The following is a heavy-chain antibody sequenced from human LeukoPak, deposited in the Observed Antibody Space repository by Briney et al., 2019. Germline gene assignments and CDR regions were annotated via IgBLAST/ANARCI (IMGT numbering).Heavy chain of an antibody. V-gene: IGHV3-11*01. J-gene: IGHJ4*02. Sequence: GGSLRLSCAASGFTFSDYYMSWIRQAPGKGLGGVSYISRSGSTIYYADSVKGRFTISRDNAKNALYLQMNSLRAEDTAVYYCARDAPLIMITFGATQRFDYWGQGTLVTVSS. CDR3: ARDAPLIMITFGATQRFDY. D-gene: IGHD3-16*01. CDR1: GFTFSDYY. CDR2: ISRSGSTI.